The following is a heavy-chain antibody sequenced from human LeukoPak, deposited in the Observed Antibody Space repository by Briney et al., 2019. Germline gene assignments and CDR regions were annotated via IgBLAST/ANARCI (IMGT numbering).Heavy chain of an antibody. J-gene: IGHJ5*02. CDR3: AREQGPGVRGATNWFDP. D-gene: IGHD3-10*01. V-gene: IGHV3-7*01. CDR1: GFTFSSWW. Sequence: PGGSLRLSCAVSGFTFSSWWMTWVRQAPGKGLEWVANIKQDGSEKYYVDSVKGRFTISRDNAKNSLYLQMNSLRAEDTAVYYCAREQGPGVRGATNWFDPWGQGTLVTVSS. CDR2: IKQDGSEK.